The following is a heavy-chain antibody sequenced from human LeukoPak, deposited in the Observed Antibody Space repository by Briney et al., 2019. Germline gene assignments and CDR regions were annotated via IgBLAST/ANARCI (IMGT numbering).Heavy chain of an antibody. CDR2: INPNSGGT. Sequence: ASVKVSCKASGYTFTGYYMHWVRQAPGQGLEWMGWINPNSGGTNYEQKFQGRVTMTRDTSISTAYMELSRLRSDDTAVYYCAREEVSGGYSYGREFDYWGQGTLVTVSS. CDR3: AREEVSGGYSYGREFDY. J-gene: IGHJ4*02. V-gene: IGHV1-2*02. D-gene: IGHD5-18*01. CDR1: GYTFTGYY.